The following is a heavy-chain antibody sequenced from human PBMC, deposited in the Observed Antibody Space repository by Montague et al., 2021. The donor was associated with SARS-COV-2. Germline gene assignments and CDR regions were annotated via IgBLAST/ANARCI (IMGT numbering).Heavy chain of an antibody. J-gene: IGHJ6*03. V-gene: IGHV4-34*01. CDR3: ARGGGNILTNYYYYYYLDV. CDR1: GGSFSGWY. CDR2: INRRGNT. D-gene: IGHD4-23*01. Sequence: SETLYLTCAVYGGSFSGWYWSWVRQPPGKGLEWIGEINRRGNTIYNPSLKSRVTISEDTSKSQFSLKLSSVTAADTAVYYCARGGGNILTNYYYYYYLDVWGTGTTVTVSS.